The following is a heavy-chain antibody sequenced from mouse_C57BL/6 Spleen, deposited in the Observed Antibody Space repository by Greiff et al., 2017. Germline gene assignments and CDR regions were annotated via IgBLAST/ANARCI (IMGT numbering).Heavy chain of an antibody. D-gene: IGHD4-1*01. J-gene: IGHJ4*01. CDR2: IYPRSGTT. CDR3: APNWDYAMDY. CDR1: GYTFTSYG. Sequence: VQLQESGAELARPGASVKLSCKASGYTFTSYGISWVKQRTGQGLEWIGEIYPRSGTTYYNETFKGKATLTADKSSSTAYMELRSLTSEDSAVYFCAPNWDYAMDYWGQGTSVTVSS. V-gene: IGHV1-81*01.